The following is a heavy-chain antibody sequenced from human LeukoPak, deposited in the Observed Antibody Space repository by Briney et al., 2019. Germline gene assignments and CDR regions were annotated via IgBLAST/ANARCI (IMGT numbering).Heavy chain of an antibody. CDR3: ARVGPGVWFDY. CDR1: SASISSFY. Sequence: SETLSLTCAVSSASISSFYWSWIRQPPGKGLEWIGNIYYSGSTYYNPSLKSRVTISVDTSKNQFSLKLSSVTAADTAVYYCARVGPGVWFDYWGQGTLVTVSS. CDR2: IYYSGST. D-gene: IGHD3-16*01. V-gene: IGHV4-30-4*01. J-gene: IGHJ4*02.